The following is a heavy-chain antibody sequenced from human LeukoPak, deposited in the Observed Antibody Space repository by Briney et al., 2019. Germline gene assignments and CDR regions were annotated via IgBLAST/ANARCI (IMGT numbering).Heavy chain of an antibody. Sequence: SVQVSCKASGGTLSSYAISWVRQDPGQGLEWMGGIIPISATANYAQTLQGRVTITADASTSTAYMELSSLRSEDTAVYYCARASYDFWSGPLYYYYMDVWGKGTTVTVSS. J-gene: IGHJ6*03. D-gene: IGHD3-3*01. CDR2: IIPISATA. CDR3: ARASYDFWSGPLYYYYMDV. V-gene: IGHV1-69*13. CDR1: GGTLSSYA.